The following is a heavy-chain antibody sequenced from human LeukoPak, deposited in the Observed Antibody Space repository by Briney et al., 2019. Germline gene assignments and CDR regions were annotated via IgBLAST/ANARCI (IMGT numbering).Heavy chain of an antibody. CDR2: IIHSVST. CDR3: AREAARGVSP. V-gene: IGHV4-34*12. J-gene: IGHJ5*02. D-gene: IGHD6-6*01. Sequence: PSETLSLTCAVYGGSFSGYYWSWIRQPPGKGLEWIGEIIHSVSTNYNPSLKSRVTISVDTSKNQFSLKLSSVTAADTAVYYCAREAARGVSPWGQGTLVTVSS. CDR1: GGSFSGYY.